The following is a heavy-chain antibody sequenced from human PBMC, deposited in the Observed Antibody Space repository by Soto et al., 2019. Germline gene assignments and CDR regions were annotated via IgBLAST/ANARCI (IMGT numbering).Heavy chain of an antibody. CDR1: GGSISSYY. Sequence: SETLSLTCTVSGGSISSYYWSWIRQPPGKGLEWIGYIYYSGSTNYNPSLKSRVTISVDTSKNQFSLKLSSVTAADTAVYYCARGRGYSGYDHYYYCYGMDVWGQGTTVTVSS. D-gene: IGHD5-12*01. J-gene: IGHJ6*02. V-gene: IGHV4-59*08. CDR2: IYYSGST. CDR3: ARGRGYSGYDHYYYCYGMDV.